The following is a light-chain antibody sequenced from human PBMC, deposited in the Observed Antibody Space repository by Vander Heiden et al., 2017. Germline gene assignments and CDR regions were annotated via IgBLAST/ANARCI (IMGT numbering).Light chain of an antibody. Sequence: EIVMTQSPATLSVSPGERATLSCRARQSVSSNLAWYQQKPGQAPTLLIYGASTRATGIPARFSGSGSGTEFTLPISSLQSEDFAVYYCQQYNTWPPLFTFGPGTKVDIK. CDR3: QQYNTWPPLFT. V-gene: IGKV3-15*01. CDR1: QSVSSN. CDR2: GAS. J-gene: IGKJ3*01.